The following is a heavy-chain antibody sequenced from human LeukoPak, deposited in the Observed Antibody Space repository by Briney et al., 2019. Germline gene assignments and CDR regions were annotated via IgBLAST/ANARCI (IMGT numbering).Heavy chain of an antibody. CDR1: GFTFTSYP. CDR2: VSGSAGRT. D-gene: IGHD3-22*01. Sequence: GGSLRLSCSASGFTFTSYPMTWVRQAPGKGLEWVSSVSGSAGRTYYADSVKGRFTISRDNSKNTLDLQMNSLRAEDTAVYYCATMADDGNGFFPYYFDYWGQGSLVAVSS. J-gene: IGHJ4*02. V-gene: IGHV3-23*01. CDR3: ATMADDGNGFFPYYFDY.